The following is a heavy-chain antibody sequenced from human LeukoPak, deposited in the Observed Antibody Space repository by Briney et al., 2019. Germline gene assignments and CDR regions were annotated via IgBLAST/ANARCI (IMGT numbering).Heavy chain of an antibody. J-gene: IGHJ6*02. CDR3: ARDITLVRGVINFYGMDV. D-gene: IGHD3-10*01. V-gene: IGHV3-30*04. CDR1: GFTFSSYT. CDR2: ISYDGSNK. Sequence: GGSLRLSCAASGFTFSSYTMHWVRQVPGKGQEWVAVISYDGSNKYYADSVMGRFTISRDNSKNTLYLQMNRLRADDTAVHYCARDITLVRGVINFYGMDVWGQGTTVTVSS.